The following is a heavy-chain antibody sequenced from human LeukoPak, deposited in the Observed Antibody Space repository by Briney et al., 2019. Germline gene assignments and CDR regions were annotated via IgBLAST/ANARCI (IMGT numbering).Heavy chain of an antibody. Sequence: SETLSLTCTVSGGSISSYYWSWIRQPPGKGLEWLGYIYYSGSTNYNPSLKSRVTISVDTSKHQVSLKLSSVTAADTAVYYCARGPTGNIAVAGTFDYWGQGTLVTVSS. J-gene: IGHJ4*02. D-gene: IGHD6-19*01. CDR1: GGSISSYY. V-gene: IGHV4-59*01. CDR2: IYYSGST. CDR3: ARGPTGNIAVAGTFDY.